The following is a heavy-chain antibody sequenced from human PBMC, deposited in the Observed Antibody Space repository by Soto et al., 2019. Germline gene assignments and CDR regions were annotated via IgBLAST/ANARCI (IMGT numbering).Heavy chain of an antibody. CDR1: GFTFSNPW. Sequence: EVQLVESGGGSVQPGGSLRLSCAASGFTFSNPWMHWVRQAPGKGLVWVSRIKGDGSSTSYADSVKGRFTISRDNAKNTLYLQMNSLRAEDTAVYFCARSDWMDSWGQGTLVTVSS. V-gene: IGHV3-74*01. CDR2: IKGDGSST. J-gene: IGHJ5*01. CDR3: ARSDWMDS.